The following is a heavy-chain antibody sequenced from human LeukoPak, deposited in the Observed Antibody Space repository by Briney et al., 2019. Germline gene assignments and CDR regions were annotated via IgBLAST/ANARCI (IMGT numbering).Heavy chain of an antibody. Sequence: PSETLSLTCTVFGGSISSYYWSWIRQPPGKGLEWVGYIFYSGNTNYNPSLKSRVTMAVHTSKNQFTLQLSSVTAADTALYYCARAFSYPYFDYWGQGTLVTVSS. CDR2: IFYSGNT. CDR3: ARAFSYPYFDY. J-gene: IGHJ4*02. CDR1: GGSISSYY. V-gene: IGHV4-59*08.